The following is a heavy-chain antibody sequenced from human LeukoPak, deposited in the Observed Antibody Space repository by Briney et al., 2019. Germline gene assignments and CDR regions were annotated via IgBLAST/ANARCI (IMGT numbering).Heavy chain of an antibody. Sequence: SETLSLTFTVSGGSISSYYWSWIRQPAGKGLEWIGRIYTSGSTNYNPSLKSRVTISVDTSKNQFSLKLSSVTAVDTAVYYCARDHYYDSSGYLINAFDIWGQGTMVTVSS. J-gene: IGHJ3*02. D-gene: IGHD3-22*01. CDR3: ARDHYYDSSGYLINAFDI. V-gene: IGHV4-4*07. CDR2: IYTSGST. CDR1: GGSISSYY.